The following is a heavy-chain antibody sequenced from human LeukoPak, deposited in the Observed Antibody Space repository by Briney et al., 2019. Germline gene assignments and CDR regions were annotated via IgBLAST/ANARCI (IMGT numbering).Heavy chain of an antibody. CDR1: GFTFSSYW. D-gene: IGHD3-16*01. CDR2: INSDGSST. J-gene: IGHJ6*03. CDR3: ARDYDRLTRKIGRDSLYYYYYYMDV. V-gene: IGHV3-74*01. Sequence: GGSLRLSCAASGFTFSSYWMHWVRQAPGKGLVWVSRINSDGSSTSYADSVKGRFTISRDNAKNTLYLQMNSLRAEDTAVYYCARDYDRLTRKIGRDSLYYYYYYMDVWGKGTTVTVSS.